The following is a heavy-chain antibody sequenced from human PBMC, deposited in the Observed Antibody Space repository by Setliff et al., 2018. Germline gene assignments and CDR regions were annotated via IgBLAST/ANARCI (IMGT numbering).Heavy chain of an antibody. J-gene: IGHJ6*03. V-gene: IGHV1-18*01. Sequence: ASVKVSCKASGYTFSESIVSWVRQAPGQGLEWMGWIAVYTGKTYSAQKFQGRLTMTSDTSTSTVYMELSSLRSEDTALYYCARGGHIRYDYYYMDVWGKGTTVTVSS. CDR2: IAVYTGKT. CDR1: GYTFSESI. D-gene: IGHD5-18*01. CDR3: ARGGHIRYDYYYMDV.